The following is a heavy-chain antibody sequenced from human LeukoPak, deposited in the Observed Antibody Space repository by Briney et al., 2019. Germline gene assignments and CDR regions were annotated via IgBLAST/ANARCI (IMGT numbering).Heavy chain of an antibody. V-gene: IGHV3-30-3*01. CDR1: RFTFSSYA. J-gene: IGHJ4*02. CDR2: ISYDGSNK. D-gene: IGHD6-13*01. CDR3: GRGGGYSSSWYHRNSQTFYFDY. Sequence: PGRSLRLSCAASRFTFSSYAMHWVRQAPGKGLEWVAVISYDGSNKFYADSVKGRFTISRDNSKNTLYLQMNSLRAEDTAVYYCGRGGGYSSSWYHRNSQTFYFDYWGQGTLVTVSS.